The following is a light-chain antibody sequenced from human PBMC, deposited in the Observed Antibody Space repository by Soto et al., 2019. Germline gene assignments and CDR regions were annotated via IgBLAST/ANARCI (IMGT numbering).Light chain of an antibody. CDR1: QGISTW. Sequence: DIQMTQSPSSVSASVGDRVTMTCRASQGISTWLAWYQQKPGKAPKLLINAASRLQNGVPSRFRGSGSGTEFTLTISSLQAEDFATYFCQQANSFPFTFGPGTKVDIK. J-gene: IGKJ3*01. CDR3: QQANSFPFT. CDR2: AAS. V-gene: IGKV1D-12*01.